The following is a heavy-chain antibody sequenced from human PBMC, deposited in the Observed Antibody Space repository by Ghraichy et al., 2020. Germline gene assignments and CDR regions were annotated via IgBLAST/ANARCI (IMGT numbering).Heavy chain of an antibody. CDR1: GGTFSSYT. J-gene: IGHJ4*02. CDR2: IIPILGIA. CDR3: ARVGGDGYNPRAPFDY. V-gene: IGHV1-69*02. Sequence: SVKVSCKASGGTFSSYTISWVRQAPGQGLELMGRIIPILGIANYAQKFQGRVTITADKSTSTAYMELSSLRSEDTAVYYCARVGGDGYNPRAPFDYWGQGTLVTVSS. D-gene: IGHD5-24*01.